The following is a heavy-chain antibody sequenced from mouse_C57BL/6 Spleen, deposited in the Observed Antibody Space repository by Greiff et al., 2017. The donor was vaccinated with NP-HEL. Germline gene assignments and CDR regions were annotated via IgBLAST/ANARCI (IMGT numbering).Heavy chain of an antibody. J-gene: IGHJ2*01. V-gene: IGHV1-50*01. Sequence: VQLQQPGAELVKPGASVKLSCKASGYTFTSYWMQWVKQRPGQGLEWIGEIDPYDSYTNYNQKFKGKATLTVDTSSSTAYMQLSSLTSEDSAVYYCARNYYGSPFDYWGQGTTLAVAS. CDR1: GYTFTSYW. CDR2: IDPYDSYT. CDR3: ARNYYGSPFDY. D-gene: IGHD1-1*01.